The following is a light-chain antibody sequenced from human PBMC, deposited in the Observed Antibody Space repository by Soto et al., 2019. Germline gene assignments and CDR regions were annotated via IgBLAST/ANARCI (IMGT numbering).Light chain of an antibody. CDR2: EVS. Sequence: QSALTQPASVSGSPGQSITISCTGTSSDVGSYNYVSWYQQHPGKAPKLIIYEVSNRPSGVSNRFSGSKSGNTASLTISGLLAEDEADYYCSSYAGGNTWVFGGGTKLTVL. CDR1: SSDVGSYNY. V-gene: IGLV2-14*01. CDR3: SSYAGGNTWV. J-gene: IGLJ3*02.